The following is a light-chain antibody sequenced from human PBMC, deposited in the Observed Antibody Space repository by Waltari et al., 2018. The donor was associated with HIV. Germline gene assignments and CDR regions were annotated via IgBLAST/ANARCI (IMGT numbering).Light chain of an antibody. CDR2: EVT. CDR1: NSDTSHYNS. V-gene: IGLV2-14*01. Sequence: QSATTHAHPVSGSPGQSITISCTGTNSDTSHYNSFSWYQQHPGKAPKLMMYEVTKRPSGVSSRFCGSKWSGTASLTVSGRMAEDDEGDYGVAYRTASSVIFCGGTKLTVL. CDR3: VAYRTASSVI. J-gene: IGLJ2*01.